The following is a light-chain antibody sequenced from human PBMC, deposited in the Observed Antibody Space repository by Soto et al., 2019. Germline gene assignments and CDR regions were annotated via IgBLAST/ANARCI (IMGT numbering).Light chain of an antibody. CDR1: SSDVGAYNY. CDR2: EVS. Sequence: QSALTQPASVSGSPGQSITISCTGTSSDVGAYNYVSWYQQHPGKAPKLMTYEVSNRPSGVSNRFSGSKSGNTASLTISGLQAEDEADYYCSSYISSSTFVVFGGGTKLTVL. CDR3: SSYISSSTFVV. V-gene: IGLV2-14*01. J-gene: IGLJ2*01.